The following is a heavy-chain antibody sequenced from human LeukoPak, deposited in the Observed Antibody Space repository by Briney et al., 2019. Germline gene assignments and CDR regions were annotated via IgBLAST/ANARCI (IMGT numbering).Heavy chain of an antibody. D-gene: IGHD3-16*01. V-gene: IGHV3-7*01. CDR1: GFTFNDYW. CDR2: INQDGSEN. Sequence: GGSLRLSCAASGFTFNDYWMSWVRQAPGRGLEWVANINQDGSENYYVDPMKGRFTSSRDNAKNSVYLQMNSLRAEDTAVYYCAGSSWGSSTNSWGQGTLVTVSS. CDR3: AGSSWGSSTNS. J-gene: IGHJ4*02.